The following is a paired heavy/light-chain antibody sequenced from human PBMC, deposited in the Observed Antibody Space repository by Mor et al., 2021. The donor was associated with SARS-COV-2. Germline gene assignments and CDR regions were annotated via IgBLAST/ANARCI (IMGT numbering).Heavy chain of an antibody. CDR2: INSDGSSA. CDR1: GFTFSSYW. V-gene: IGHV3-74*01. D-gene: IGHD6-19*01. J-gene: IGHJ6*02. CDR3: ARGDTSGWGGMDV. Sequence: EVQLVESGGGLVQPGGSLRLSCAASGFTFSSYWMHWVRQAPGKGLVWVSRINSDGSSARYADSVKGRFTISRDNAKNTLDLQMNSLRAEDTALYYCARGDTSGWGGMDVWGQGTTVTVSS.
Light chain of an antibody. CDR1: KLGDKY. CDR3: QAWDSSTDVV. CDR2: EDN. Sequence: SYELTQPPSVSVSPGQTASITCSGDKLGDKYACWYQQKPGQSPVLVIYEDNKRPSGIPERFSGSNSGNTATLTISGTQAMDEADYYCQAWDSSTDVVFGGGTKLTVL. J-gene: IGLJ2*01. V-gene: IGLV3-1*01.